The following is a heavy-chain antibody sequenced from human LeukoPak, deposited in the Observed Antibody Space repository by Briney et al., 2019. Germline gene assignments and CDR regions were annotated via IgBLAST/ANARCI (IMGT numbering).Heavy chain of an antibody. V-gene: IGHV4-34*12. CDR1: GVSFSGYS. CDR2: MIHSGST. CDR3: ARSMVLIAAAGKGFDY. Sequence: SETLSLTCAVYGVSFSGYSWSWIRQPPGKGLEWVGEMIHSGSTNYNPSLKSRVTISVDTSKNQFSLKVSSVTAADTAVYYCARSMVLIAAAGKGFDYWGQGTLVTVSS. D-gene: IGHD6-13*01. J-gene: IGHJ4*02.